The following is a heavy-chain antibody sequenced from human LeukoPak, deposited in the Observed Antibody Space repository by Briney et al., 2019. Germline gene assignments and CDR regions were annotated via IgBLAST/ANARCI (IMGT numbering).Heavy chain of an antibody. CDR3: ARNECTIFGVVIRRRGYYGMDV. V-gene: IGHV3-7*01. CDR2: IKQDGSEK. D-gene: IGHD3-3*01. J-gene: IGHJ6*02. CDR1: GFTFSSYW. Sequence: GGSLRLSCAASGFTFSSYWMSWVRQAPGKGLEWVANIKQDGSEKYYVDSVKGRFTISRDNAKNSLYLQMNSLRAEDTAVYYCARNECTIFGVVIRRRGYYGMDVWGQGTTVTVSS.